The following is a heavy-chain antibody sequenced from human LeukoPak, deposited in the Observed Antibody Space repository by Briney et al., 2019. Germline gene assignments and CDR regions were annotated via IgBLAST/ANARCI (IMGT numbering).Heavy chain of an antibody. Sequence: AGESLKISCKGSGYSFTSYWIGWVRQMPGKGLEWMGIIYPGDSDTGYSPSFQGQVTVSADKSISTAYLQWSSLKASDTAMYYCARWGEPPSSSWYHLRRWFDPWGQGTLVTVSS. D-gene: IGHD6-13*01. CDR1: GYSFTSYW. J-gene: IGHJ5*02. CDR3: ARWGEPPSSSWYHLRRWFDP. V-gene: IGHV5-51*01. CDR2: IYPGDSDT.